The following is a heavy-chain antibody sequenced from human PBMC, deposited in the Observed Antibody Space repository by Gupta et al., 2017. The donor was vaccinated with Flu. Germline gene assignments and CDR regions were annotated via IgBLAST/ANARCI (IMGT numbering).Heavy chain of an antibody. CDR3: TRDAEGFDA. Sequence: QVQLVQSGPEVKRPGASARVSCQASGYNFMNNFLHWVRQAPGEGLEWMGMIYPNGGRTSHAQKFRARLTMTMDTSTNTVYMDLSSLTSDDTAIYYCTRDAEGFDAWGQGTRVTVSS. V-gene: IGHV1-46*01. CDR2: IYPNGGRT. CDR1: GYNFMNNF. J-gene: IGHJ5*02.